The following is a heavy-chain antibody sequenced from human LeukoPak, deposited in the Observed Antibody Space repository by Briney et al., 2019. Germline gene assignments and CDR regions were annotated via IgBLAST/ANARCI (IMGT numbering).Heavy chain of an antibody. CDR3: AKDSGYYDSSGQSTTGFDY. Sequence: GASVKVSCKALGYTFTSNYMHWVRQAPGQGPEWMGVISPSGGSTTYAQKFQGRVTLTRDMSTSTDYLELSSLRSEDTAVYYCAKDSGYYDSSGQSTTGFDYWGQGTLVTVSS. CDR1: GYTFTSNY. CDR2: ISPSGGST. J-gene: IGHJ4*02. V-gene: IGHV1-46*01. D-gene: IGHD3-22*01.